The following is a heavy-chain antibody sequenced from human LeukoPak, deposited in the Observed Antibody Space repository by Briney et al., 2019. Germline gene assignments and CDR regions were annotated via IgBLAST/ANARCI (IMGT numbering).Heavy chain of an antibody. D-gene: IGHD6-19*01. CDR2: IYYSGST. Sequence: PSETLSLTCTVSGGSISSGGYYWSWIRQHPGKGLEWIGYIYYSGSTYYNPSLKSRVTISVDTSKNQFSLKLSSVTAADTAVYYCARYSSGWNFDYWGQGTLVTVSS. J-gene: IGHJ4*02. CDR3: ARYSSGWNFDY. V-gene: IGHV4-31*03. CDR1: GGSISSGGYY.